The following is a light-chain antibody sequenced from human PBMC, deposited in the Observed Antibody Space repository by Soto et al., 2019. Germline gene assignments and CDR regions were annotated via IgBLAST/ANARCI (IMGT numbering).Light chain of an antibody. CDR1: QSIGSW. Sequence: EIQMTQSPSTLSASVGDRVTITCRASQSIGSWLAWYQQKPGKAPKLLIYKASSLESGVPSRFSGGGSGTEFTLTISSLQPDDFATYYCKQYYSYSNFGPGTKVDIK. CDR3: KQYYSYSN. CDR2: KAS. V-gene: IGKV1-5*03. J-gene: IGKJ3*01.